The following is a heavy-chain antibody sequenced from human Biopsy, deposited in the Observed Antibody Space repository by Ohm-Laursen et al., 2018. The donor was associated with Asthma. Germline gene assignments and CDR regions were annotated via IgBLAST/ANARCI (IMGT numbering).Heavy chain of an antibody. CDR2: INWNGGST. J-gene: IGHJ3*02. Sequence: SLRLSCAASGFTFDDYAMSWVRQAPGKGLEWVSGINWNGGSTGYADSVKGRFTISRDNAKNSLYLQMNSLRAEDTALYHCARDRAVTGLNDAFDTWGQGTMVTVPS. CDR3: ARDRAVTGLNDAFDT. D-gene: IGHD4-17*01. CDR1: GFTFDDYA. V-gene: IGHV3-20*01.